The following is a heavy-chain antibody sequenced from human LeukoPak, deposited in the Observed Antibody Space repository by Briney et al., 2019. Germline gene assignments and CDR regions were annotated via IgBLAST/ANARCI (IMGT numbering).Heavy chain of an antibody. CDR2: ISYDGSNK. D-gene: IGHD6-6*01. CDR1: AFTFSSYG. Sequence: GRSLRLSCAPSAFTFSSYGMHWVRQAPGKGLEWVAVISYDGSNKYYADSVKGRFTISRDNSKNTLYLQMNSLRAEDTAVYYCAKDRESIAARPEVFDYWGQGTLVTVSS. CDR3: AKDRESIAARPEVFDY. V-gene: IGHV3-30*18. J-gene: IGHJ4*02.